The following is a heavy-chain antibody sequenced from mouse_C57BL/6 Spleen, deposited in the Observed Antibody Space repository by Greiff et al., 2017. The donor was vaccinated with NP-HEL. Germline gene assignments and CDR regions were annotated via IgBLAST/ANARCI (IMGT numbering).Heavy chain of an antibody. J-gene: IGHJ3*01. Sequence: QVQLKQSGPELVKPGASVKISCKASGYAFSSSWMNWVKQRPGKGLEWIGRIYPGDGDTNYNGKFKGKATLTAHKSSSTAYMQLSSLTSEDSAVYFCARSSLLYEGFAYWGQGTLVTVSA. CDR1: GYAFSSSW. V-gene: IGHV1-82*01. CDR2: IYPGDGDT. CDR3: ARSSLLYEGFAY. D-gene: IGHD2-12*01.